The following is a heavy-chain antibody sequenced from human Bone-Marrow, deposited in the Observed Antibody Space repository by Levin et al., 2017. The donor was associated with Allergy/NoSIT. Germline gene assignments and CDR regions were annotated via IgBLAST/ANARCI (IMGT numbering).Heavy chain of an antibody. V-gene: IGHV5-51*01. J-gene: IGHJ4*02. CDR3: ARLGLSAAVPYYFDY. CDR1: GYSVPTYW. CDR2: THPDDSDT. D-gene: IGHD2-2*01. Sequence: GESLKISCKGSGYSVPTYWIGWVRQLPGKGLEWMGITHPDDSDTRYSPSFRRQVIISADKSISTAYLQWSSLKASDTAMYYCARLGLSAAVPYYFDYWGQGTLVTVSS.